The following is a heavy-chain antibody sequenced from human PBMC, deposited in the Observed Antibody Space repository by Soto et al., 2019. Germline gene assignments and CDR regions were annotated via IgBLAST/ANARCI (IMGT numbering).Heavy chain of an antibody. CDR3: AKSYFFSWYDS. Sequence: EVQLLESGGGLVQPGGSLRLSCAASGFIFSSYDMAWVRQAPGKGLEWVSTVSSSADATPYADSVKGRFTISRDNSKNTLYLEMNNLGDEDTATYYCAKSYFFSWYDSWGQGTLVTVSS. CDR2: VSSSADAT. J-gene: IGHJ5*01. V-gene: IGHV3-23*01. D-gene: IGHD3-10*01. CDR1: GFIFSSYD.